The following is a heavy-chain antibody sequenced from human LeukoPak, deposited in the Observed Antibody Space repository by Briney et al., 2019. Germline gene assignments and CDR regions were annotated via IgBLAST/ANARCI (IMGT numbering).Heavy chain of an antibody. D-gene: IGHD2-15*01. Sequence: ETLSLTCTVSGGSISSSSYYWGWIRQPPGKGLMWVSRINTDSSSTSYADSVKGRFTISRDNAKSTLYLQMNSLRVEDTAVYFCARDGYCSDGRCYGKDYWGQGTLVTVSS. V-gene: IGHV3-74*01. CDR2: INTDSSST. CDR1: GGSISSSSYY. CDR3: ARDGYCSDGRCYGKDY. J-gene: IGHJ4*02.